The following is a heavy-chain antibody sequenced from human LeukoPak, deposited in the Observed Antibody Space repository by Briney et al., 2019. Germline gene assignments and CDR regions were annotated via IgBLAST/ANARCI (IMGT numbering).Heavy chain of an antibody. D-gene: IGHD6-19*01. Sequence: VESLKISCKGSGYSFTSYWIGGVRPMPGKGLEWMGIIYPGDSDTRYSPSFQGQVTISADKSISTAYLQWSSLKASDTAMYYCATQRGSGWSHFDYWGQGTLVTVSS. CDR2: IYPGDSDT. CDR1: GYSFTSYW. V-gene: IGHV5-51*01. J-gene: IGHJ4*02. CDR3: ATQRGSGWSHFDY.